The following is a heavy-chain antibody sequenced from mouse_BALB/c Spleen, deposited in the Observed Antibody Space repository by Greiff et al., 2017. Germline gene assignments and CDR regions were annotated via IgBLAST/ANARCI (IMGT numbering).Heavy chain of an antibody. CDR3: ARSWLEPAMDY. CDR2: ISYSGST. CDR1: GYSITSDYA. J-gene: IGHJ4*01. Sequence: EVQLQESGPGLVKPSQSLSLTCTVTGYSITSDYAWNWIRQFPGNQLEWMGYISYSGSTSYNPSLKSRISITRDTSKNQFFLQLNSVTTEDTATYYCARSWLEPAMDYWGQGTSVTVSS. D-gene: IGHD2-2*01. V-gene: IGHV3-2*02.